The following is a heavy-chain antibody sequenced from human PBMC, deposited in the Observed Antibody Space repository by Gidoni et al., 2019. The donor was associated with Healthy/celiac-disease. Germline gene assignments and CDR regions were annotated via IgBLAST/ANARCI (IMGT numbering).Heavy chain of an antibody. J-gene: IGHJ6*02. CDR2: IKSKTDGGTT. CDR3: TTDQDYGGNSPSFYYYGMDV. V-gene: IGHV3-15*07. Sequence: EVQLVESGGGLVKPGGSLRLSCAASGFTFSNAWMNWVRQAPGKGLEWVGRIKSKTDGGTTDYAAPVKGRFTISRDDSKNTLYLQMNSLKTEDTAVYYCTTDQDYGGNSPSFYYYGMDVWGQGTTVTVSS. D-gene: IGHD4-17*01. CDR1: GFTFSNAW.